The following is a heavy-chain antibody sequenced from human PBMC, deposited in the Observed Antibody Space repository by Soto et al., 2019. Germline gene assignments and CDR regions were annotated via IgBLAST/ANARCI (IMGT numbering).Heavy chain of an antibody. CDR1: GGTFSSYA. V-gene: IGHV1-69*19. CDR2: IIPIFGTA. J-gene: IGHJ6*02. Sequence: QVQLVQSGAEVKKPGSSVKVSCKASGGTFSSYAISWVRQAPGQGLEWMGGIIPIFGTANYAQKFQGRVTISAHESTSTAYMELSSMRSEDTAVYYCARDSRTTSSTDYYNYYGMDVWGQGTTVTVSS. CDR3: ARDSRTTSSTDYYNYYGMDV. D-gene: IGHD4-4*01.